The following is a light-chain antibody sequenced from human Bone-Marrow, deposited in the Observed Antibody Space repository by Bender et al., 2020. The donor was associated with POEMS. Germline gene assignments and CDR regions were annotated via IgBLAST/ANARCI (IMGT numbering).Light chain of an antibody. V-gene: IGLV1-40*01. CDR3: QSSDSSLSGYV. CDR2: GNS. CDR1: SSNIGAGYD. Sequence: QSALTQPPSASGSPGQSVTISCTGSSSNIGAGYDVHWYQHLPGTAPKLLIYGNSNRPSGVPDRFSGSKSGTSASLAITGLQAADEADYYCQSSDSSLSGYVFGTGTKVTVL. J-gene: IGLJ1*01.